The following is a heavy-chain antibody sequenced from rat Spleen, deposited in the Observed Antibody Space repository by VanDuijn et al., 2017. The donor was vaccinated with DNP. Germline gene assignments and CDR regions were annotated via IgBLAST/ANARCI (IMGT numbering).Heavy chain of an antibody. Sequence: QVQLKESGPGLVQPSQTLSLTCTVSGFSLTSYNVHWVRQPTGKGLEWMGIIWTGGSTDYNSALKSRLSISRDTSKSQVFLKMNSLQTEDIATYYCAREESGYYSGGVYTTDYYYGKNGHFDYWGQGVMVTVSS. CDR3: AREESGYYSGGVYTTDYYYGKNGHFDY. J-gene: IGHJ2*01. V-gene: IGHV2-30*01. D-gene: IGHD1-6*01. CDR2: IWTGGST. CDR1: GFSLTSYN.